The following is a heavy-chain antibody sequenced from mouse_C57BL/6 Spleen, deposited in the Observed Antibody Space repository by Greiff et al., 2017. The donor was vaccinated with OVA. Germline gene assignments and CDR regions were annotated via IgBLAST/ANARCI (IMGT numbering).Heavy chain of an antibody. Sequence: EVKVEESGGGLVQPGGSMKLSCVASGFTFSNYWMNWVRQSPEKGLEWVAQIRLKSDNYATHYAESVKGRFTISRDDSKSSVYLQMNNLRAEDTGIYYCTVYSNTRYFDVWGTGTTVTVSS. CDR1: GFTFSNYW. CDR2: IRLKSDNYAT. V-gene: IGHV6-3*01. CDR3: TVYSNTRYFDV. J-gene: IGHJ1*03. D-gene: IGHD2-5*01.